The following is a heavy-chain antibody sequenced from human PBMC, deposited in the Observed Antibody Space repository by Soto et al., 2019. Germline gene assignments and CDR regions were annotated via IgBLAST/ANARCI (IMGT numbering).Heavy chain of an antibody. J-gene: IGHJ5*02. CDR2: IRSKAYGGTT. Sequence: GGSLRLSCTASGFTFGDYAMSWFRQAPGKGLEWVGFIRSKAYGGTTEYAASVKGRFTISRDDSKSIAYLQMNSLKTEDTAVYYCTRASSGLRFGFRWFDPWGQGTLVTGSS. CDR3: TRASSGLRFGFRWFDP. D-gene: IGHD6-19*01. V-gene: IGHV3-49*03. CDR1: GFTFGDYA.